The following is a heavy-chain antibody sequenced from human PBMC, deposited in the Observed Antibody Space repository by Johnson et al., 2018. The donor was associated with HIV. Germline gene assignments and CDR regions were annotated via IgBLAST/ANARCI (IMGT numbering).Heavy chain of an antibody. Sequence: HVQLVESGGGVVQPGRSLRLSCAASGFTFSSYAMHWVRQAPGKGLEWVAVISYDGSNKYYADSVKGRFTISRDNSKNTLFLQMNSLRAEDTAVLYCAKIVATSDDVFDIWGQGTMVTVSS. V-gene: IGHV3-30-3*02. CDR2: ISYDGSNK. J-gene: IGHJ3*02. D-gene: IGHD5-12*01. CDR3: AKIVATSDDVFDI. CDR1: GFTFSSYA.